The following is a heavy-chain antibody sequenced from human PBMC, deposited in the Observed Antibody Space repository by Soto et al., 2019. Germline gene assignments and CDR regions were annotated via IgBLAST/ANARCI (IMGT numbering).Heavy chain of an antibody. D-gene: IGHD3-10*01. CDR1: AGSFSGYY. Sequence: SETLSLTCAVFAGSFSGYYWSWIRHPPGKGMEWIGEINHSGSTNDNPSLKSRVTISVDTSKNQFSLKLSSVTAADTAVYYCARVSGIYYYGMDVWGQGTTVT. CDR3: ARVSGIYYYGMDV. J-gene: IGHJ6*01. CDR2: INHSGST. V-gene: IGHV4-34*01.